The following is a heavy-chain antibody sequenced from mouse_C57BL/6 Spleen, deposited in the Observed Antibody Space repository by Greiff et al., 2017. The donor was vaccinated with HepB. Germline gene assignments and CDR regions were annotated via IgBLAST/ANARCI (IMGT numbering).Heavy chain of an antibody. J-gene: IGHJ4*01. D-gene: IGHD1-1*01. CDR1: GYSITSGYY. CDR2: ISYDGSN. V-gene: IGHV3-6*01. Sequence: ESGPGLVKPSQSLSLTCSITGYSITSGYYWNWIRQFPGNKLEWMGYISYDGSNNYNPSLKKRISITRDTAKNQFFLKLNSVTTEDTATYYCARDEGVVPYYYAMDYWGQGTSVTVSS. CDR3: ARDEGVVPYYYAMDY.